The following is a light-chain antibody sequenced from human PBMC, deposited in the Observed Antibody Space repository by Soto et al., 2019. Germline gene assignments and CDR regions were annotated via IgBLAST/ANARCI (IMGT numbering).Light chain of an antibody. CDR3: QSYDATVSGYCV. CDR2: RNN. Sequence: QSVLTQPPSVSGAPGQRVTISCTGSSSNIGAGYDVHWYQRLPGTAPKLLIFRNNNRPSGVPDRFSGSKSGTSASLAIIGLQAEDEADYYCQSYDATVSGYCVFGGGTKLTVL. J-gene: IGLJ3*02. CDR1: SSNIGAGYD. V-gene: IGLV1-40*01.